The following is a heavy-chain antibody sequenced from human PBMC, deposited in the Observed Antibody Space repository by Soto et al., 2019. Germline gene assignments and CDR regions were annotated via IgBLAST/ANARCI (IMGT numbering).Heavy chain of an antibody. CDR2: IYPDDSDT. V-gene: IGHV5-51*01. J-gene: IGHJ5*02. CDR3: ARRKYYTTEMDP. CDR1: GYSFGSYW. Sequence: PGESLKISCKASGYSFGSYWIGWVRQMPGRGLEWMGIIYPDDSDTRYTPTFQGHITISANKSINTAYLQWDSLTTSDTAIYYCARRKYYTTEMDPWGQGTPVTVSS. D-gene: IGHD2-8*01.